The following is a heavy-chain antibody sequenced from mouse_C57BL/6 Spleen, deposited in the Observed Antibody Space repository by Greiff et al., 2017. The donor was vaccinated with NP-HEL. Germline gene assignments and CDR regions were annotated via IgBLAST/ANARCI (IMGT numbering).Heavy chain of an antibody. J-gene: IGHJ1*03. CDR2: IYPGDGDT. V-gene: IGHV1-82*01. Sequence: QVQLKQSGPELVKPGASVKISCKASGYAFSSSWMNWVKQRPGKGLEWIGRIYPGDGDTNYNGKFKGKATLTADKSSSTAYMQLSSLTSEDSAVYFCARIPTTVVEGYFDVWGTGTTVTVSS. CDR3: ARIPTTVVEGYFDV. D-gene: IGHD1-1*01. CDR1: GYAFSSSW.